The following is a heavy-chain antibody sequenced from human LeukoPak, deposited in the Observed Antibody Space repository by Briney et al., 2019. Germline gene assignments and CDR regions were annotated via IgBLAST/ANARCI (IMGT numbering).Heavy chain of an antibody. CDR3: AREVSLYGGNSDYFDY. V-gene: IGHV4-4*08. CDR1: GGSISSYY. D-gene: IGHD4-23*01. Sequence: SETLSLTCTVSGGSISSYYWSWIRQPPGKELEWIGHIYTSGSTNYNPSLKSRVTISVDTSKNQFSLKLSSVTAADTAVYYCAREVSLYGGNSDYFDYWGQGTLVTVSS. CDR2: IYTSGST. J-gene: IGHJ4*02.